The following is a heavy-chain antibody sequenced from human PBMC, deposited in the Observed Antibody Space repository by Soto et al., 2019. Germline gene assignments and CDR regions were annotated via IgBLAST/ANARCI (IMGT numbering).Heavy chain of an antibody. Sequence: GESLKISCKGSGYSFTSYWISWVRQMPGKGLEWMGRIDPSDSYTNYSPSFQGHVTISADKSISTAYLQWSSLKASDTAMYYCARHREVTTVTNDAFDIWGQGKMVTVSS. J-gene: IGHJ3*02. V-gene: IGHV5-10-1*01. CDR3: ARHREVTTVTNDAFDI. D-gene: IGHD4-17*01. CDR2: IDPSDSYT. CDR1: GYSFTSYW.